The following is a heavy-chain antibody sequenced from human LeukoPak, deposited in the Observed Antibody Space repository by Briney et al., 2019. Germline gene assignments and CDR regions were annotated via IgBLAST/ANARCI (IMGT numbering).Heavy chain of an antibody. CDR2: ISAYNGNT. J-gene: IGHJ4*02. CDR3: ARDLRWGSEFLER. Sequence: ASVKVSCKPSRYTFTIYGISWGRSKPGQRLECVGCISAYNGNTNYAQKLQGRVTMTTDTSTSTAYMELRSLRSDETAVYYCARDLRWGSEFLERWGQGTLVTVS. V-gene: IGHV1-18*01. CDR1: RYTFTIYG. D-gene: IGHD3-16*01.